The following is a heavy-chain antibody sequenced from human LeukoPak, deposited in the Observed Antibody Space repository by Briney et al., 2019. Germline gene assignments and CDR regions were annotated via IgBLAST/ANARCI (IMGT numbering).Heavy chain of an antibody. V-gene: IGHV4-38-2*01. CDR1: GYSISSGYY. CDR3: ARGSDIVVVPAAIEAWFDP. Sequence: SETLSLTCAVSGYSISSGYYWGWIRQPPGKGLGWIGSIYHSGSTYYNPSLKSRVTISVDTSKNQFSLKLSSVTAADTAVYYCARGSDIVVVPAAIEAWFDPWGQGTLVTVSS. CDR2: IYHSGST. D-gene: IGHD2-2*02. J-gene: IGHJ5*02.